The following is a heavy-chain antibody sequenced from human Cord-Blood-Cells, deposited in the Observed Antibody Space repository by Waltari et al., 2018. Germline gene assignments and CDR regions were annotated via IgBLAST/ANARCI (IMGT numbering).Heavy chain of an antibody. Sequence: QLQLQESGPGLVKPSETLSLTCTVSGGSISSSSYYWRWIRQPPGKGLEWIGSFYYSGSTYYNPSLKSRVTISVDTSKNQFSLKLSSVTAADTAVYYCARRSSSSWFDYWGQGTLVTVSS. CDR1: GGSISSSSYY. D-gene: IGHD6-13*01. V-gene: IGHV4-39*01. J-gene: IGHJ4*02. CDR3: ARRSSSSWFDY. CDR2: FYYSGST.